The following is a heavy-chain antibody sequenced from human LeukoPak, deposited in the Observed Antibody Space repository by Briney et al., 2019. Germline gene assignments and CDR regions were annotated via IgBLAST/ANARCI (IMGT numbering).Heavy chain of an antibody. J-gene: IGHJ4*02. V-gene: IGHV3-23*01. Sequence: GGSLRLSCAASGFTFSSYAMSWVRQAPGKGLEWVSAISGSGGSTYYADSVKGRFTISRDNSKNTLYLKMNSLRAEDTAVYYCAKEWKDSSGYYYYFDYWGQGTLVTVSS. D-gene: IGHD3-22*01. CDR1: GFTFSSYA. CDR2: ISGSGGST. CDR3: AKEWKDSSGYYYYFDY.